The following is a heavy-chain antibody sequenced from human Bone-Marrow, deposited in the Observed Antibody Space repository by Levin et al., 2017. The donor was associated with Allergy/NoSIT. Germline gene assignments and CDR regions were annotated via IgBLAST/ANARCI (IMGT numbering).Heavy chain of an antibody. D-gene: IGHD2-21*02. V-gene: IGHV1-46*01. CDR2: INPFGGST. CDR1: GYTFTNNY. J-gene: IGHJ2*01. Sequence: ASVKVSCKASGYTFTNNYIHWVRQAPGQGLEWMGIINPFGGSTNYAQRSQGRVIMTRDTSTTTVYMELSSLTSEDTAVYYCARAVVETAMNWYLELCGRGTLVTVPS. CDR3: ARAVVETAMNWYLEL.